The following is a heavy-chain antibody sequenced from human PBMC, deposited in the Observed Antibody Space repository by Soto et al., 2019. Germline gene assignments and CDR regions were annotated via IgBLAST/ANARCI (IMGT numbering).Heavy chain of an antibody. J-gene: IGHJ4*02. CDR3: ATAFCTDGSSCGFDY. Sequence: EGSLRLSCAASGFTVSNNYMNWVRQAPGKGLESVSVLYSDGSTYYADSVKGRFTISRDIPKNTLYLQMNSLRVEDTALYYCATAFCTDGSSCGFDYWGQGALVTVSS. CDR2: LYSDGST. V-gene: IGHV3-53*01. D-gene: IGHD2-8*01. CDR1: GFTVSNNY.